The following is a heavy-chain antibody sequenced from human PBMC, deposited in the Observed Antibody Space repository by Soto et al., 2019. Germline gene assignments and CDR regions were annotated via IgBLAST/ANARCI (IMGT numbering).Heavy chain of an antibody. CDR1: GFTFSSYG. D-gene: IGHD6-19*01. Sequence: GGSLRLSCAASGFTFSSYGMHWVRQAPGKGLEWVAVISYDGSNKYYADSVKGRFTISRDNSKNTLYLQMNSLRAEDTAVYYCAKEPPRYSSGLRFDPWGQGTLVTVSS. J-gene: IGHJ5*02. CDR3: AKEPPRYSSGLRFDP. V-gene: IGHV3-30*18. CDR2: ISYDGSNK.